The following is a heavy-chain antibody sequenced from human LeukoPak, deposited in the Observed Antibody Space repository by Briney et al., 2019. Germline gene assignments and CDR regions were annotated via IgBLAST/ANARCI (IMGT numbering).Heavy chain of an antibody. CDR1: GFTLSSYW. CDR3: ARGDRSGGSCYKPFVY. D-gene: IGHD2-15*01. J-gene: IGHJ4*02. CDR2: IKQDGSEK. V-gene: IGHV3-7*01. Sequence: PGGSLRLSCAASGFTLSSYWMSWVRQAPGKGLEWVANIKQDGSEKYYVDSVKGRFTISRDNAKNSLYLQMNSLRAEDTAVYYCARGDRSGGSCYKPFVYWGQGTLVTVSS.